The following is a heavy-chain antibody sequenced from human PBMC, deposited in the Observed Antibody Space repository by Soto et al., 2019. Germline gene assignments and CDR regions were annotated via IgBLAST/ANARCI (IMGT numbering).Heavy chain of an antibody. CDR3: ARDYSTNLYYYYYGMDV. J-gene: IGHJ6*02. CDR1: GGSISSGDYY. Sequence: SETLSLTCTVSGGSISSGDYYWSWIRQPPGKGLEWIGYIYYSGSTYYNPSLKSRVTISVDTSKNQFSLKLSSVTAADTAVYYCARDYSTNLYYYYYGMDVWGQGTTVTVSS. V-gene: IGHV4-30-4*01. D-gene: IGHD4-4*01. CDR2: IYYSGST.